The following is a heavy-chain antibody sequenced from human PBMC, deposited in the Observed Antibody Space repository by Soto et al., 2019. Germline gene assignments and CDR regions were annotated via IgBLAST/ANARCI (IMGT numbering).Heavy chain of an antibody. CDR2: IIPIFGTA. V-gene: IGHV1-69*13. J-gene: IGHJ4*02. CDR1: GYTFTSYA. Sequence: SVKVSCKASGYTFTSYAMHWVRQAPGQRLEWMGGIIPIFGTANYAQKFQGRVTITADESTSTAYMELSSLRSEDTAVYYCARVGAVAETFDYWGQGTLVTVS. D-gene: IGHD6-19*01. CDR3: ARVGAVAETFDY.